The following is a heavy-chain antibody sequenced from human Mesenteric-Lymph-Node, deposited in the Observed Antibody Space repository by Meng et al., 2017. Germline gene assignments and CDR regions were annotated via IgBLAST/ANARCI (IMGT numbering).Heavy chain of an antibody. Sequence: GGSLRRSCAASGFTVRNHYMSWVRQAPGEGLERVSTLYSSGGTYYADSLQGRFIISRDYSQNILYRQMSTLRAEDAAVYYCARAINDISRGYYFDPWGQGTLVTVSS. J-gene: IGHJ4*02. CDR1: GFTVRNHY. CDR3: ARAINDISRGYYFDP. D-gene: IGHD3-9*01. CDR2: LYSSGGT. V-gene: IGHV3-53*01.